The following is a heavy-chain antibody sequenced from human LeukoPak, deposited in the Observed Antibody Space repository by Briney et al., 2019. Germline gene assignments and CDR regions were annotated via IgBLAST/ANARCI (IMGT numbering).Heavy chain of an antibody. CDR1: GGSISSSSYY. CDR3: ARVWDQLRYMDV. Sequence: SETRSLTCTVSGGSISSSSYYWGWIRQPPGKGLEWIGRIYTSGSTNYNPSLKSRVTISVDTSKNQFSLKLSSVTAADTAVYYCARVWDQLRYMDVWGKGTTVTVSS. V-gene: IGHV4-61*02. D-gene: IGHD2-2*01. CDR2: IYTSGST. J-gene: IGHJ6*03.